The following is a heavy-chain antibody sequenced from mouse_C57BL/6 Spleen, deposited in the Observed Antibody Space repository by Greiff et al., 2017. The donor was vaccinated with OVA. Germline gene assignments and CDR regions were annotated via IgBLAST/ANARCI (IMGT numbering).Heavy chain of an antibody. CDR1: GFTFSSYG. CDR2: ISSGGSYT. D-gene: IGHD2-3*01. J-gene: IGHJ2*01. CDR3: ARFDGYYEDY. Sequence: EVQRVESGGDLVKPGGSLKLSCAASGFTFSSYGMSWVRQTPDKRLEWVATISSGGSYTYYPDSVKGRFTISRDNAKNTLYLQMSSLKSEDTAMYYCARFDGYYEDYWGQGTTLTVSS. V-gene: IGHV5-6*01.